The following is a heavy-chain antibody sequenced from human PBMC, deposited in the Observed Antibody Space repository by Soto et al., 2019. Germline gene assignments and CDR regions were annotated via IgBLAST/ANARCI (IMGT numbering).Heavy chain of an antibody. J-gene: IGHJ6*02. CDR2: IDPSDSYT. CDR1: GYSFTSYW. Sequence: RGESLKISCKGSGYSFTSYWISWVRQMPGKGLEWMGRIDPSDSYTNYSPSFQGHVTISADKSNSTAYLQWSSLKASDTAMYYCASGFWSGYYWYYYYGMEVWGQGTTVTVSS. CDR3: ASGFWSGYYWYYYYGMEV. V-gene: IGHV5-10-1*01. D-gene: IGHD3-3*01.